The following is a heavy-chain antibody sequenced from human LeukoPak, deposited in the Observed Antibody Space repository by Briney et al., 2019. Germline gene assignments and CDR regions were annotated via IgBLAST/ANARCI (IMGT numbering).Heavy chain of an antibody. D-gene: IGHD6-19*01. CDR3: ARAGYSSGWDY. V-gene: IGHV3-7*01. CDR2: IKQDGSEK. CDR1: GFTFSSYW. J-gene: IGHJ4*02. Sequence: PGGSLRLSCAASGFTFSSYWMSWVRQAPGKGLEWVANIKQDGSEKYHVDSVKGRFTISRDNAENPLYLQMNSLRGEDTAVYFCARAGYSSGWDYWGQGTLVIVSS.